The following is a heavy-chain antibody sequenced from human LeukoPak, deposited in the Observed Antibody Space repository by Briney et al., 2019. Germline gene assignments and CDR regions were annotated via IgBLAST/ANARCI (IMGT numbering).Heavy chain of an antibody. V-gene: IGHV3-23*01. J-gene: IGHJ4*02. CDR1: GFTFSSYA. Sequence: PGGSLRLSCAASGFTFSSYAMSWVRQAPGKGLEWVSAISGSGGSTCYADSVKGRFTISRDNSKNTLYLQMNSLRAEDTAVYYCATSGRRIAVAGTDYWGQGTLVTVSS. CDR3: ATSGRRIAVAGTDY. D-gene: IGHD6-19*01. CDR2: ISGSGGST.